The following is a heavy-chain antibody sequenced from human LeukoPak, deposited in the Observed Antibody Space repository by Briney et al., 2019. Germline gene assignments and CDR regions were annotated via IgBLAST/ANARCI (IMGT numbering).Heavy chain of an antibody. V-gene: IGHV3-23*01. Sequence: PGGSLRLSCAASGFTFSSYAMSWVRQAPGKGLEWVSAISGSGGSTYYADSVKGRFTISRDNSKNTLYLQMNSLRAEDTAVYYCAREYNIKGYSSGWLPARIDYWGQGTLVTVSS. CDR3: AREYNIKGYSSGWLPARIDY. J-gene: IGHJ4*02. D-gene: IGHD6-19*01. CDR1: GFTFSSYA. CDR2: ISGSGGST.